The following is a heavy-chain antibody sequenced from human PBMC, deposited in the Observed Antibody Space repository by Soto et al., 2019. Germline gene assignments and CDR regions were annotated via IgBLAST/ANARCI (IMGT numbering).Heavy chain of an antibody. CDR3: ATARRGRYRYGYYYYGMDV. D-gene: IGHD3-16*02. CDR1: GYTFTSYG. CDR2: ISAYNGNT. J-gene: IGHJ6*02. V-gene: IGHV1-18*01. Sequence: ASVKVSCKASGYTFTSYGISWVRQAPGQGLEWMGWISAYNGNTNYAQKLQGRVTMTTDTSTSTAYMELRSLRSEDTAVYYCATARRGRYRYGYYYYGMDVWGQGTTVTVS.